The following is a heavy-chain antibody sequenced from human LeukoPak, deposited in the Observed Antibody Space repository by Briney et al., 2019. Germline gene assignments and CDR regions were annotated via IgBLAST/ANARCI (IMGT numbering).Heavy chain of an antibody. CDR3: ATWVQVQLWSPYGFSPYYMDV. J-gene: IGHJ6*03. D-gene: IGHD5-18*01. CDR1: GFTFSDYY. V-gene: IGHV3-11*04. CDR2: ISSSGSTM. Sequence: PGGSLRLSCAASGFTFSDYYMSWIRQAPGKGLEWVSYISSSGSTMYYADSVKGRFTISRDNAKNSLYLQMNSLRAEDTAVYYCATWVQVQLWSPYGFSPYYMDVWGKGTTVTVSS.